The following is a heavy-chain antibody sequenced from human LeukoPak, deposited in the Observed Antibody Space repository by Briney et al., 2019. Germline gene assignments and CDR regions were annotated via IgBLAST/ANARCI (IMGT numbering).Heavy chain of an antibody. J-gene: IGHJ3*02. Sequence: PGGSLRLSCAASGFTVNSNYMSWVRQAPGKGLEWVSVIYSGGSTYYADSVKGRFTISRDNSKNTLYLQMNSLRAEDTAVYYCAKGFYDNSASGVFDIWGQGTMVTVSS. CDR3: AKGFYDNSASGVFDI. V-gene: IGHV3-53*01. CDR2: IYSGGST. CDR1: GFTVNSNY. D-gene: IGHD3-22*01.